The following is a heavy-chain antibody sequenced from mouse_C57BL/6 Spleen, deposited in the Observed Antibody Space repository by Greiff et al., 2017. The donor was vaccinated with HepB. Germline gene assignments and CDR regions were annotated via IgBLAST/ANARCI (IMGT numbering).Heavy chain of an antibody. CDR3: YYGSSPFDY. V-gene: IGHV8-2*01. CDR1: ISLSTSGMGL. J-gene: IGHJ2*01. D-gene: IGHD1-1*01. Sequence: QVTLKESGPGILQPSQTLSLACTFSGISLSTSGMGLSWLRKPSGKALEWLASIWNNDNYYNPSLKSRLTISKETSNYQVFLKLTSVDTAVYYCARRNYYGSSPFDYWGQGTTLTVSS. CDR2: WNNDNY.